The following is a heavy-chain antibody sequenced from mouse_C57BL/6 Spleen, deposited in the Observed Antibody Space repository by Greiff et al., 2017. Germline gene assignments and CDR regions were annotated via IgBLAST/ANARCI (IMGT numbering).Heavy chain of an antibody. CDR2: INPYNGDT. D-gene: IGHD2-4*01. CDR3: ARSRDYDYYAMDY. CDR1: GYSFTGYF. V-gene: IGHV1-20*01. J-gene: IGHJ4*01. Sequence: VQLQQSGPELVRPGDSVKISCKASGYSFTGYFMNWVMQSHGKSLEWIGRINPYNGDTFYNQKFKGKATLTVDKSSSTAHMELRSLTSEDSAVYYCARSRDYDYYAMDYWGQGTSVTVSS.